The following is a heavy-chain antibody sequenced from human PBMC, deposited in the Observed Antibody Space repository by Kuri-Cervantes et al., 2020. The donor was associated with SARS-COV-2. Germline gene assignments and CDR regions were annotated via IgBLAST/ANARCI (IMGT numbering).Heavy chain of an antibody. D-gene: IGHD2-8*02. V-gene: IGHV3-7*01. Sequence: GGSLRLSCAASGFTFSDYYMSWVRQAPGKGLEWVANIKQDGSEKYYVDSVKGRFTISRDNAKNSLYLQMNSLRAEDTAVYYCARDTGGTMIYYYYYYGMDVWGQGTAVTVSS. CDR2: IKQDGSEK. CDR1: GFTFSDYY. J-gene: IGHJ6*02. CDR3: ARDTGGTMIYYYYYYGMDV.